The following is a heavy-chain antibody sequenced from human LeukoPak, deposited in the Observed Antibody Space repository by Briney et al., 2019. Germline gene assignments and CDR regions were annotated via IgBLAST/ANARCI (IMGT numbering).Heavy chain of an antibody. CDR3: ARQYISGQWYFDY. V-gene: IGHV3-48*01. D-gene: IGHD5-18*01. CDR1: GFTFSSYS. CDR2: ISSSSSTI. Sequence: QPGGSLRLSCAASGFTFSSYSMNWVRQAPGKGLEWVSYISSSSSTIYYADSVKGRFTISRDNSKNTLYLQMNSLIPEDTAVYYCARQYISGQWYFDYWGQGTLVTVSS. J-gene: IGHJ4*02.